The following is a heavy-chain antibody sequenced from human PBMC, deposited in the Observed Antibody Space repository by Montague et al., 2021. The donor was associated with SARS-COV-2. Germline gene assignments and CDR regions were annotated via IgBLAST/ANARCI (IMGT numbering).Heavy chain of an antibody. CDR3: ARFYRVLPAASFDY. V-gene: IGHV4-39*01. CDR2: IYYSGST. J-gene: IGHJ4*02. CDR1: GCSISSSSYY. Sequence: SETLSLTCTVSGCSISSSSYYWGWIRQPPGKGLEWIGSIYYSGSTYYNPSLKSRVTISADTSKNQFSLKLSSVTAADTAVYYCARFYRVLPAASFDYWGQGTLVTVSS. D-gene: IGHD2-2*01.